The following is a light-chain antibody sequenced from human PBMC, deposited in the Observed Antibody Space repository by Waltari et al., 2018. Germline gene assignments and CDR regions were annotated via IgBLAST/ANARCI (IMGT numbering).Light chain of an antibody. Sequence: EIVMTQSPATLSVSPGERATLSCRASQSVSSNLAWSQQKPGQAPRLLIYGAYTRATGIPARFSGRGSGTEFTLTISSLQSEDFAVYYCQQYNNWPLRNTFGQVTKLEIK. CDR2: GAY. V-gene: IGKV3-15*01. CDR1: QSVSSN. CDR3: QQYNNWPLRNT. J-gene: IGKJ2*01.